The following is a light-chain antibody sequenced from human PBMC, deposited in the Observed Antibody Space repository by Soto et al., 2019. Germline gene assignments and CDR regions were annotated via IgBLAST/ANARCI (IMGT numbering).Light chain of an antibody. CDR1: QYIRHD. CDR2: SAS. V-gene: IGKV1-6*01. Sequence: AIQMTQSPSSLSASIADRVIITCRASQYIRHDLGWYPHSTRRAPQLLLHSASLLQDGVPPRFSGSGSGTDFTLTIDSLQPEDFATYYCLQDYIYPYTFRQGTKVDIQ. CDR3: LQDYIYPYT. J-gene: IGKJ2*01.